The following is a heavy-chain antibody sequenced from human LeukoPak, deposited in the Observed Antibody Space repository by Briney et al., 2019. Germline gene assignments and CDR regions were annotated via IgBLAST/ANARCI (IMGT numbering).Heavy chain of an antibody. V-gene: IGHV3-30*02. D-gene: IGHD2-2*01. J-gene: IGHJ4*02. CDR3: AKVSHCSSTSCSDY. CDR2: IRYDGSNK. Sequence: GGSLRLFCAASGFTFRSYCMHWVRQAPGKGREGVAFIRYDGSNKYCADAVKGRFTISRDNSKNTLYLQMNSMRAEDTAVYYCAKVSHCSSTSCSDYWGQGTLVTVSS. CDR1: GFTFRSYC.